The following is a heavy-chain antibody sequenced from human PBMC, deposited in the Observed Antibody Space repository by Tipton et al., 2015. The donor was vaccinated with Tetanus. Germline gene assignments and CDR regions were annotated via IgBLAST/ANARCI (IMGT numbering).Heavy chain of an antibody. Sequence: TLSLTCTVSGGSISSGGYYWSWIRQHPGKGLEWIGRIFYSGTTNYYPSLKSRVTISVDTSKNQFSLKLSSVTAADTAVYYCARGPSVAYCSGGSCPVWFDPWGQGTLVTVSS. CDR1: GGSISSGGYY. CDR2: IFYSGTT. D-gene: IGHD2-15*01. J-gene: IGHJ5*02. V-gene: IGHV4-61*08. CDR3: ARGPSVAYCSGGSCPVWFDP.